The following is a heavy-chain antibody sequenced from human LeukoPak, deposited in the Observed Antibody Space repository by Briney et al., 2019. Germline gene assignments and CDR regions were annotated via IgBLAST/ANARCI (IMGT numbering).Heavy chain of an antibody. J-gene: IGHJ6*02. D-gene: IGHD4-11*01. CDR3: AKDYGYYSSYYYGMDV. Sequence: PGGSPRLSCAASGFTFSSSGMHWVRQAPGKGLEWVAVVSYDGRNKYYADSVKGRFTISRDNSKNTLYMQMNSLRAEDTAVYYCAKDYGYYSSYYYGMDVWGQGTTVTVSS. CDR2: VSYDGRNK. V-gene: IGHV3-30*18. CDR1: GFTFSSSG.